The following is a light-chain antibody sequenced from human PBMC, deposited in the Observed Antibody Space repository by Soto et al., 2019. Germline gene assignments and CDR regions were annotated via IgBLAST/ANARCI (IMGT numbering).Light chain of an antibody. J-gene: IGLJ1*01. CDR2: DDN. CDR3: GSWDSSLSAYV. Sequence: SVLTQPPSLSAAPGQKVTISCSGSSSNIGGNSVSWYQQLPGTAPKLLIYDDNKRPSGIPDRFSGYKSGTSATLGITGFQTGDEADYYCGSWDSSLSAYVFGTGTKV. CDR1: SSNIGGNS. V-gene: IGLV1-51*01.